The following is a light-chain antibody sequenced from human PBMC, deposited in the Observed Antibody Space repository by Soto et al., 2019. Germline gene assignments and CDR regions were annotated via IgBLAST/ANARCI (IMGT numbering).Light chain of an antibody. CDR2: AAS. J-gene: IGKJ4*01. Sequence: DIQMTQSPSSLSASVGDRVTITCRASQSISIYLNWYQQKPGKAPKLLIYAASSLQSGVPSGFGGSGSGTDFTLTISSLQREDLATYYCQQSLTTPLTFGGGTKVDIK. V-gene: IGKV1-39*01. CDR1: QSISIY. CDR3: QQSLTTPLT.